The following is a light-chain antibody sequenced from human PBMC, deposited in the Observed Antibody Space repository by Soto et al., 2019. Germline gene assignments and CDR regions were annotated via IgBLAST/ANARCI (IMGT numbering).Light chain of an antibody. V-gene: IGKV3-20*01. CDR2: GAS. CDR3: QQYGSSPIT. J-gene: IGKJ4*01. CDR1: QSVSRNY. Sequence: EIVLTQSPGTLSLSPGERATLSCRASQSVSRNYLAWYQHKPGQAPRLLIYGASSRATGIPDRFGGSGSGTDFTLTISRLEPEDFAVYYCQQYGSSPITFVGGTKVQIK.